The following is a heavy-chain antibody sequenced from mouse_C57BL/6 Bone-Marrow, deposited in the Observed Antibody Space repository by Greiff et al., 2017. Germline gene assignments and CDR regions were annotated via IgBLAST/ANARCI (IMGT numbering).Heavy chain of an antibody. Sequence: VQLQQPGAELVMPGASVKLSCKASGYTFTSYWMHWVKQRPGQGLEWIGEIDPSDSYTNYNQKFKGKSTLTVDKSSSTAYMQLSSLTSEDSAVDYCARTLVADYFDDWGQGTTLTVSS. CDR3: ARTLVADYFDD. CDR2: IDPSDSYT. J-gene: IGHJ2*01. V-gene: IGHV1-69*01. D-gene: IGHD1-1*01. CDR1: GYTFTSYW.